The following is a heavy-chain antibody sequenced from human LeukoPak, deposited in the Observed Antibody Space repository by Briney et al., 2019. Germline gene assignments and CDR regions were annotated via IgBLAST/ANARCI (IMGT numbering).Heavy chain of an antibody. CDR2: IYYSGST. V-gene: IGHV4-31*03. Sequence: SETLSLTCTVSGGSISSGGYSWSWIRQHPGKGLEWIGYIYYSGSTYYNPSLKSRVTISVDTSKNQFSLKLSSVTAADTAVYYCARRVYAMSYYYYMDVWGKGTTVTVSS. CDR3: ARRVYAMSYYYYMDV. D-gene: IGHD2-8*01. CDR1: GGSISSGGYS. J-gene: IGHJ6*03.